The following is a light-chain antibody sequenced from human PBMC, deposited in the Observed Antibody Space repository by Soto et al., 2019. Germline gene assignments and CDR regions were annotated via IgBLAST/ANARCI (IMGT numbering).Light chain of an antibody. Sequence: EIVLPQSPGTLSLSPGEGATLSCRASQSVSSSYIAWYQQRPGQTPRLLIYAASSRATGIPDRFSGSGSGTDFTLTIIRLEPEDFAVYYCQQYGNSPQTFGQGTKVDIK. CDR1: QSVSSSY. CDR2: AAS. V-gene: IGKV3-20*01. CDR3: QQYGNSPQT. J-gene: IGKJ1*01.